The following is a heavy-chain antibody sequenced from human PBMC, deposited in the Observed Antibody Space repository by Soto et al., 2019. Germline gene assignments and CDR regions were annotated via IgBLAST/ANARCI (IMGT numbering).Heavy chain of an antibody. Sequence: QVQLVQSGAEVKKPGASVKVSCKASGYTFTSYAMHWVRQAPGQRLEWMGWINAGNGNTKYSQKFQGRVTITRDTSASTAYKELSSLRSEDTAVYYCARSMTTVTTTPGRYWGQGTLVTVSS. D-gene: IGHD4-17*01. CDR3: ARSMTTVTTTPGRY. CDR1: GYTFTSYA. CDR2: INAGNGNT. J-gene: IGHJ4*02. V-gene: IGHV1-3*01.